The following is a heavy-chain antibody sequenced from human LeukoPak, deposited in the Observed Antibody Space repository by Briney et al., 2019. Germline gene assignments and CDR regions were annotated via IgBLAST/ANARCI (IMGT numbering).Heavy chain of an antibody. Sequence: GGSLRLSCAASGFTFSSYGMHWVRQAPGKGLEWVAVISYDGSNKYYADSVKGRFTISRDNSKNTLYLQMNSLRAEDTAVYYCASGCSGGSCYAYWGQGTLVTVSS. V-gene: IGHV3-30*03. D-gene: IGHD2-15*01. J-gene: IGHJ4*02. CDR1: GFTFSSYG. CDR3: ASGCSGGSCYAY. CDR2: ISYDGSNK.